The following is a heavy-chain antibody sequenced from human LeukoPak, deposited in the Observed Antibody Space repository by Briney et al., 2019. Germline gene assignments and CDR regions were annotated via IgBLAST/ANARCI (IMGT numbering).Heavy chain of an antibody. CDR2: INWDGGST. Sequence: PGGSLRLSCAASGFMFDDYTMHWVRQAPGKGLEWVSLINWDGGSTYYAGSVKGRFTISRDNSKNSLYLQMNNLRTEDTALYYCAKGDVDSPMNFYHWGQGTLVTLSS. CDR3: AKGDVDSPMNFYH. D-gene: IGHD5-18*01. J-gene: IGHJ4*02. CDR1: GFMFDDYT. V-gene: IGHV3-43*01.